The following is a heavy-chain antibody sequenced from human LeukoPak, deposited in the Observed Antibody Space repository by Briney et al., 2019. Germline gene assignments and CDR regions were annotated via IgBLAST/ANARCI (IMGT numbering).Heavy chain of an antibody. J-gene: IGHJ4*02. V-gene: IGHV3-74*01. CDR1: GFTFSSYW. Sequence: GGSLRLSCVASGFTFSSYWMHWVRQAPGKGLVWVSRINTDGSFTDYADSVKGRFTISRDNAKNTPYLQMNSLRAEDTAVYYCASKWDLTQWGQGTLVTVSS. CDR2: INTDGSFT. CDR3: ASKWDLTQ. D-gene: IGHD1-26*01.